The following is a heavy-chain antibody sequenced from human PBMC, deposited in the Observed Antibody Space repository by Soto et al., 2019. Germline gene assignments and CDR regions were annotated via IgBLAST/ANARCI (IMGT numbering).Heavy chain of an antibody. CDR2: IWYDGSNK. V-gene: IGHV3-33*01. J-gene: IGHJ6*02. Sequence: QVQLVESGGGVVQPGRSLRLSCAASGFTFSSYGMHWVRQAPGKGLEWVAVIWYDGSNKYYADSVKGRFTISRDNSKNPLYLQMNSLRAEDTAVYYCARDPTPRFGRVQGPYYYYGMDVWGQGTTVTVSS. D-gene: IGHD3-3*01. CDR3: ARDPTPRFGRVQGPYYYYGMDV. CDR1: GFTFSSYG.